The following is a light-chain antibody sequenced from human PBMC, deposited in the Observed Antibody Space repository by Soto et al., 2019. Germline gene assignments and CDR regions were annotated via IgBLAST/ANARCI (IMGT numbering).Light chain of an antibody. CDR1: QSVNNNF. CDR2: GAS. J-gene: IGKJ4*01. CDR3: KHYVTYPLT. V-gene: IGKV3-20*01. Sequence: DIVLTQSPGTLSLSPGERATLSCRASQSVNNNFLAWYQQKPGPAPRLLIYGASSRATGIPDRFSGSGSGTHFSLTINKLDPENFAVYYCKHYVTYPLTFGGGTKVEIK.